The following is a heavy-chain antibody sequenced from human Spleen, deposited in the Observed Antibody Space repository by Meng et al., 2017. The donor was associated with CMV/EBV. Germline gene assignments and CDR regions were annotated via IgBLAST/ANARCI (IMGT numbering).Heavy chain of an antibody. CDR3: ARDRGSSGGCDF. J-gene: IGHJ4*02. CDR1: GGSINSGDYY. CDR2: ISYNGNS. D-gene: IGHD6-25*01. V-gene: IGHV4-30-4*08. Sequence: QVPLKESGPGLVQPSQTLSLTCTVSGGSINSGDYYWSWIRQPPGRGLEWIGYISYNGNSYYNSSLKSRVTISADTSKNQFSLNLGSVTAADTAVYYCARDRGSSGGCDFWGQGTLVTVSS.